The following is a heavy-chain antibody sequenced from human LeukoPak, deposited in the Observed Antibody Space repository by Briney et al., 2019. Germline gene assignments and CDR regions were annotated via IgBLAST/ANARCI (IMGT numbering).Heavy chain of an antibody. CDR1: GFTVSSNY. D-gene: IGHD6-19*01. Sequence: GGSPRLSXAASGFTVSSNYMSWVRQAPGKGLEWVSVIYSGGSTYYADSVKGRFAISRDNSKNTLYLQINSLRAEDTAVYYCASTHSSGWSYYFDYWGQGTLVTVSS. CDR2: IYSGGST. J-gene: IGHJ4*02. CDR3: ASTHSSGWSYYFDY. V-gene: IGHV3-66*02.